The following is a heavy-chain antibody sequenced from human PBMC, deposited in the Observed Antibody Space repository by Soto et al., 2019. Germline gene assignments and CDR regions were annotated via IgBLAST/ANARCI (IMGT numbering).Heavy chain of an antibody. J-gene: IGHJ2*01. Sequence: EVQLVESGGGLVQPGGSLRLSCAASGFTFNNYDMHWVRQSTGKGLEWVSTIGTAGDPYYLDSVKGRFTISREDATNLLYLQMHSLRAADTAVYYCARGADCIGGTCYSWYFDLWGRGTLVTVSS. CDR2: IGTAGDP. V-gene: IGHV3-13*05. CDR1: GFTFNNYD. CDR3: ARGADCIGGTCYSWYFDL. D-gene: IGHD2-15*01.